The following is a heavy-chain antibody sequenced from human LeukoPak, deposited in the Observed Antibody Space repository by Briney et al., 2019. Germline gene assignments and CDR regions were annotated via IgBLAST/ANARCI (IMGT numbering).Heavy chain of an antibody. D-gene: IGHD5-12*01. CDR1: GYTFTGYY. V-gene: IGHV1-2*02. J-gene: IGHJ4*02. Sequence: ASVKVSCKASGYTFTGYYIHWVRQAPGQGLEWMEWINPNSGGTNYAQKFQGRVTMTRDTSISTAYMELSRLRSDDTAVYYCASLDSGYDWGGSFDYWGQGTLVTVSS. CDR3: ASLDSGYDWGGSFDY. CDR2: INPNSGGT.